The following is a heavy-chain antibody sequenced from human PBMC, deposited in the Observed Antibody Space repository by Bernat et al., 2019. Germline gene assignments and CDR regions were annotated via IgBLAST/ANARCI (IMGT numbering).Heavy chain of an antibody. CDR1: GFIFSSYG. J-gene: IGHJ4*02. CDR3: AKDLDYYGSGSYLFDY. Sequence: QVQLVESGGGVVQPGRSLRLSCAASGFIFSSYGMHWVRQAPGKGLEWVAVISYDGSNKYYADSVKGRFTISRDNSKNTLYLQMNSLRAEDTAVYYCAKDLDYYGSGSYLFDYWGQGTLVTVSS. CDR2: ISYDGSNK. D-gene: IGHD3-10*01. V-gene: IGHV3-30*18.